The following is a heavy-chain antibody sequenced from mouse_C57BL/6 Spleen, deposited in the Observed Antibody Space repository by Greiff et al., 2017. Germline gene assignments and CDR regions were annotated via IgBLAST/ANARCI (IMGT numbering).Heavy chain of an antibody. J-gene: IGHJ2*01. CDR2: IGSGSSTI. CDR3: ARSGGYYYFDY. CDR1: GFTFSDYG. Sequence: EVQVVESGGGLVKPGGSLKLSCAASGFTFSDYGMHWVRQAPEKGLEWVAYIGSGSSTIYYADTVKGRFTIARDNAKNTLFLQMTSLRSEDTAMYYCARSGGYYYFDYWGQGTTLTVSS. D-gene: IGHD3-1*01. V-gene: IGHV5-17*01.